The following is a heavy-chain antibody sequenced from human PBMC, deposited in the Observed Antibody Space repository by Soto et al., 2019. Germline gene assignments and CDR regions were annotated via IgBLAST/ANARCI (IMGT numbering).Heavy chain of an antibody. V-gene: IGHV1-69*02. D-gene: IGHD2-21*02. CDR1: GGTFSSYT. CDR2: IIPILGIA. Sequence: QVQLVQSGAEVKKPGSSVKVSCKASGGTFSSYTISWVRQAPGQGLEWMGRIIPILGIANYAQKFQGRVTITADKSTSTAYMELSSLRTEDTAVYYCATLLLAYCSVDCPMADYWGQGTLVTVSS. CDR3: ATLLLAYCSVDCPMADY. J-gene: IGHJ4*02.